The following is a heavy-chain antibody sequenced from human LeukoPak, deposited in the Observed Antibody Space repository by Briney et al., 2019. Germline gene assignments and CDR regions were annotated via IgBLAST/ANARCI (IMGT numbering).Heavy chain of an antibody. CDR3: ARIAVAGSFDY. Sequence: GSVKVSCKASGYTFTSYGISWVRQAPGQGLEWMGWISAYNGNTNYAQKLQGRVTMTTDTSTSTAYMELRRLRSDDTAVYYCARIAVAGSFDYWGQGTLVTVSS. J-gene: IGHJ4*02. D-gene: IGHD6-19*01. CDR2: ISAYNGNT. CDR1: GYTFTSYG. V-gene: IGHV1-18*01.